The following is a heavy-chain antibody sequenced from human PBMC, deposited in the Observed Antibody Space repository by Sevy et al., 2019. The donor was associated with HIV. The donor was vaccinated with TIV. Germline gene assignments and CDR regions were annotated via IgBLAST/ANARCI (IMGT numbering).Heavy chain of an antibody. J-gene: IGHJ4*02. CDR2: IYISGST. D-gene: IGHD2-15*01. Sequence: SQTLSLTCTVSGGSLNDYYWTWIRQPVGKGLEWLGRIYISGSTEYNPSVKSRVSMSLDTSKNTFSLKLTSMTAADTAVYYCARGPQSCNSVSCYSALSWGQGVLVTVSS. CDR3: ARGPQSCNSVSCYSALS. CDR1: GGSLNDYY. V-gene: IGHV4-4*07.